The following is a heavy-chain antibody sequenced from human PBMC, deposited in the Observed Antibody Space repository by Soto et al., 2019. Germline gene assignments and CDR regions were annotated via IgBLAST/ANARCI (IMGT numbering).Heavy chain of an antibody. D-gene: IGHD1-1*01. CDR2: LYSGGST. J-gene: IGHJ4*02. Sequence: EVQLVESGGGLIQPGGSLRLSCAASGFTVSSNYMSWDRQAPGKGLEWVSVLYSGGSTYYADSVKGRFTISRDNSKNTLYLQMNILRAEDTAVYYCARQLGRNTGFDNWGQGTLVTVSS. CDR3: ARQLGRNTGFDN. V-gene: IGHV3-53*01. CDR1: GFTVSSNY.